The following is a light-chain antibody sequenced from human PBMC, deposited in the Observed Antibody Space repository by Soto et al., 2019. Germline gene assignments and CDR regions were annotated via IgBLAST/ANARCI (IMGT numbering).Light chain of an antibody. J-gene: IGKJ2*01. CDR1: QGISSW. CDR2: VAS. V-gene: IGKV1-12*01. CDR3: QQADTFPPT. Sequence: DIQMTPSPSSVSASLVDRFTITCRASQGISSWLAWYQQKPGKAPKLLIYVASSLESGVPSRFSGSGSGTDFTLTISSLQAEDFATYFCQQADTFPPTFGQGTKVDIK.